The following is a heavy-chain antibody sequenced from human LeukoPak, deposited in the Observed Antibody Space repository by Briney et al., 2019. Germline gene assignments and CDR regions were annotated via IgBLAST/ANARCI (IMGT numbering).Heavy chain of an antibody. D-gene: IGHD3-22*01. CDR2: IRSSSSVI. V-gene: IGHV3-48*04. J-gene: IGHJ3*02. CDR3: ARAMYYYDSSGYDDAFDI. Sequence: GGSLRLSCAASGFTLNTYSMNWVRQAPGKGLEWVSYIRSSSSVIYYADSVKGRFTVSRDNAKNSLFLQMNSLRAEDTAVYYCARAMYYYDSSGYDDAFDIWGQGTMVTVS. CDR1: GFTLNTYS.